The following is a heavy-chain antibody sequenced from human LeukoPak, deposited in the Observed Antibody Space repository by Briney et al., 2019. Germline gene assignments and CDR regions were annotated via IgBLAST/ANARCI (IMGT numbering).Heavy chain of an antibody. J-gene: IGHJ4*02. CDR2: ISYDGSNK. CDR3: AKDPPPTRHPYGDYGARYFDY. D-gene: IGHD4-17*01. Sequence: PGRSLRLSCAASGFTFSSYAIHWVRQAPGKGLEWVAVISYDGSNKYYADSVKGRFTISRDNSKNTLYLQMNGLRAEDTAVYYCAKDPPPTRHPYGDYGARYFDYWGQGTLVTVSS. CDR1: GFTFSSYA. V-gene: IGHV3-30*04.